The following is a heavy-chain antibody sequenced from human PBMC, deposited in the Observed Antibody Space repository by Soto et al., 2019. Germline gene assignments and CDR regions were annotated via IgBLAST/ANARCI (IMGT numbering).Heavy chain of an antibody. CDR2: IIPIFGTA. V-gene: IGHV1-69*01. CDR1: GGTFSSYA. D-gene: IGHD1-26*01. J-gene: IGHJ3*02. CDR3: AVSGRRDAFDI. Sequence: QVQLVQSGAEVKKPGSSVTVSCKASGGTFSSYAISWVRQAPGQGLEWMGGIIPIFGTANYAQKFQGRVTITADESTSTAYMELRSLRSEETAVDYCAVSGRRDAFDIWGQGTMVPVSS.